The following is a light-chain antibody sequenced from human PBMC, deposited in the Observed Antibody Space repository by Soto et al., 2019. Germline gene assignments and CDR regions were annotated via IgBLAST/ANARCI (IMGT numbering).Light chain of an antibody. CDR2: DNN. V-gene: IGLV1-40*01. Sequence: QSVLTQPPSVSGAPGQRVTISCTGSSSNIGAGYDVHWYQQLPGAAPKRLIYDNNKRPSGVPARFSGAKSGTSASLAITGLQAEYEADYYCQSYDSGLSGYVFGTGTKLTVL. CDR3: QSYDSGLSGYV. CDR1: SSNIGAGYD. J-gene: IGLJ1*01.